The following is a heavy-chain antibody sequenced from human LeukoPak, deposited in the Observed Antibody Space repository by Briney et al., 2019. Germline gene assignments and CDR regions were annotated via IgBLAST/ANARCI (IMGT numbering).Heavy chain of an antibody. V-gene: IGHV4-59*01. CDR1: GGSIRSDY. Sequence: SETLSLTCTVSGGSIRSDYWSWVRQPPGKGLEWIGYIHYSGSTNYNASLKSRVTMSVDMSKNQFSLKLTSVTAADTAVYYCAGLGRKTSVVPPDFDCWGQGTLVTVSS. CDR3: AGLGRKTSVVPPDFDC. D-gene: IGHD4-23*01. J-gene: IGHJ4*02. CDR2: IHYSGST.